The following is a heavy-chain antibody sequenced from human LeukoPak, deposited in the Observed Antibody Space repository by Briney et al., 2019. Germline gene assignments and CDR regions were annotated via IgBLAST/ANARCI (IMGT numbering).Heavy chain of an antibody. CDR1: VYTFTGFY. V-gene: IGHV1-2*02. CDR3: ARVADHFTSSPFDS. J-gene: IGHJ4*02. D-gene: IGHD2-2*01. CDR2: INPHSGDT. Sequence: VASVKVSCMPSVYTFTGFYMRWVRPAPGQGLEWRGCINPHSGDTNYAQNFQGRVTMTRDTSISTAYMEMNRLTSDATAFYYCARVADHFTSSPFDSWGQDALVTVFS.